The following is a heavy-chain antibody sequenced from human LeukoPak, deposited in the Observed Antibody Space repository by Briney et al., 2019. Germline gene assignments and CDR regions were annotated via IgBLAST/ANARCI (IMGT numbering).Heavy chain of an antibody. D-gene: IGHD2-2*03. CDR1: GFTFSNYA. CDR2: LNGGRT. CDR3: VKEVTGYGYFDY. V-gene: IGHV3-23*01. Sequence: GGSLRLSCVASGFTFSNYAMSWVRQAPGKGLEWIAALNGGRTFFPDSVRGRFTISRDNSKNTLYLQLNSLRGDDTAVYYCVKEVTGYGYFDYWGRGALVTVSS. J-gene: IGHJ4*02.